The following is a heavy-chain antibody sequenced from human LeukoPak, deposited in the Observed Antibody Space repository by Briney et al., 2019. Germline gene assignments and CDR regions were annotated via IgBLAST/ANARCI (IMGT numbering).Heavy chain of an antibody. CDR2: INNDGSST. CDR1: GFTFSSYW. D-gene: IGHD2-2*01. Sequence: GGSLRLSCAASGFTFSSYWMHWVRQAPGKGLVWVSRINNDGSSTNYADSVKGRFTISRDNAKNTLYLQMNSLRAEDTAVYYCASLGYQLLIFWGQGTLVTVSS. CDR3: ASLGYQLLIF. V-gene: IGHV3-74*01. J-gene: IGHJ4*02.